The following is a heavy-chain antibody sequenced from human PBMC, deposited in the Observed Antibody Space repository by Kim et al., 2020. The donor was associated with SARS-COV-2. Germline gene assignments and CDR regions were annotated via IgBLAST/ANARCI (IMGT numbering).Heavy chain of an antibody. CDR3: ARDSGYSVDY. CDR1: GGSISSSSYY. J-gene: IGHJ4*02. Sequence: SETLSLTCTVSGGSISSSSYYWGWIRQPPGKGLEWIGSIYYSGSTYCNPSLKSRVTISVDTSKNQFSLKLSSVTAADTAVYYCARDSGYSVDYWGQGTLVTVSS. D-gene: IGHD5-12*01. CDR2: IYYSGST. V-gene: IGHV4-39*07.